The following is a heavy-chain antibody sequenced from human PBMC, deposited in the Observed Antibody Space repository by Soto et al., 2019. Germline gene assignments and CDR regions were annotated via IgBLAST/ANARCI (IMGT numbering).Heavy chain of an antibody. D-gene: IGHD3-3*01. CDR3: ARDPYDFWSGIMYNWFDP. J-gene: IGHJ5*02. Sequence: GASVKVSCKASGYTFTGYYMHWVRRAPGQGLEWMGWISAYNGNTNYAQKLQGRVTMTTDTSTSTAYMELRSLRSDDTAVYYCARDPYDFWSGIMYNWFDPWGQGTLVTVSS. V-gene: IGHV1-18*04. CDR1: GYTFTGYY. CDR2: ISAYNGNT.